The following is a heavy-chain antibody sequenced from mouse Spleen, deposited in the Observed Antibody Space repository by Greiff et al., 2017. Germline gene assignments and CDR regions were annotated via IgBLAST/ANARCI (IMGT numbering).Heavy chain of an antibody. J-gene: IGHJ1*01. Sequence: EVQRVESGGGLVKPGGSLKLSCAASGFTFSDYGMAWVRQAPGKGPEWVAFISNLAYSIYYADTVTGRFTISRENAKNTLYLEMSSLRSEDTAMYYCARRNYYGSSYSYFDVWGAGTTVTVSS. CDR1: GFTFSDYG. CDR3: ARRNYYGSSYSYFDV. CDR2: ISNLAYSI. V-gene: IGHV5-15*04. D-gene: IGHD1-1*01.